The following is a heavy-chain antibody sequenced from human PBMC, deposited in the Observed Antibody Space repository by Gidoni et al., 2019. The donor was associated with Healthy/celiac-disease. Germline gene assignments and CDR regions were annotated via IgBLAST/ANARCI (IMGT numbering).Heavy chain of an antibody. Sequence: QVQLVESGGGVVQPGRSLRLSCAASGFTFSRYAMHWVRQAPGKGLEWVAVISYDGSNKYYADSVKGRFTISRDNSKNTLYLQMNSLRAEDTAVYYCARDGLDGLCPDYWGQGTLVTVSS. V-gene: IGHV3-30-3*01. D-gene: IGHD2-2*01. CDR2: ISYDGSNK. CDR3: ARDGLDGLCPDY. J-gene: IGHJ4*02. CDR1: GFTFSRYA.